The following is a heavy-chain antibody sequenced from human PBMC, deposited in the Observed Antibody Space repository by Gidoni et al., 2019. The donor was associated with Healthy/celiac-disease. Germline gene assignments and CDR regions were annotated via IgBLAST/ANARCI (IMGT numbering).Heavy chain of an antibody. CDR3: ARDSARV. V-gene: IGHV3-7*01. CDR1: GFTFSSYR. Sequence: VQLVESGGGFVQPGGSLRLSCAAPGFTFSSYRMGWVRQAPGKGLEWVANIKKDGSEKDYVDSVKGRFTISRDNAKNALYLQMNSLRAEDTAVYYCARDSARVWGQGTLVTVSS. J-gene: IGHJ4*02. CDR2: IKKDGSEK.